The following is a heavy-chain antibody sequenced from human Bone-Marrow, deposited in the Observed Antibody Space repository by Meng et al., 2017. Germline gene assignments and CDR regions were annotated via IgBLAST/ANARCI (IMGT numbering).Heavy chain of an antibody. V-gene: IGHV4-4*02. CDR3: ARLGPPIAAGDPFDY. CDR2: IHQDGYT. CDR1: SVSISSTNW. J-gene: IGHJ4*02. D-gene: IGHD6-13*01. Sequence: QVHLQESGPGLVKPAGTLSRTCAVASVSISSTNWWGWVRKPPGKGLEWIGEIHQDGYTNYSPSLKSRVTISVDKSRNQFSLKLNSVTAADTAVYYCARLGPPIAAGDPFDYWGQGTLVTVSS.